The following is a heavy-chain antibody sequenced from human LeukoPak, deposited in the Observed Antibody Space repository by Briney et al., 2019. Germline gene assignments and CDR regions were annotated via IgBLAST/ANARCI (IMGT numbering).Heavy chain of an antibody. D-gene: IGHD3-10*01. CDR3: AKIGGRFGELLYHFDY. Sequence: GGSLRLSCAASGFTFSSYGMHWVRQAPGKGLEWVAFIRYDGSNKYYADSVKGRFTISRDNSKNTLYLQMNSLGAEDTAVYYCAKIGGRFGELLYHFDYRGQGTLVTVSS. CDR1: GFTFSSYG. J-gene: IGHJ4*02. V-gene: IGHV3-30*02. CDR2: IRYDGSNK.